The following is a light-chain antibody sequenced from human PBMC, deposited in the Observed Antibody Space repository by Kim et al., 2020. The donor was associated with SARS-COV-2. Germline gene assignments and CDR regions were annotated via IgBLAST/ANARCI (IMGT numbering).Light chain of an antibody. Sequence: GQSGTVTCSGGTSNMGTNSMNWYQQVPGTAPKLVIYTSDLRPSGVPDRFSGSKSGTSASLAISGLQSEDEADDYCATWDDSLNGTVFGGGTQLTVL. CDR2: TSD. V-gene: IGLV1-44*01. CDR1: TSNMGTNS. J-gene: IGLJ3*02. CDR3: ATWDDSLNGTV.